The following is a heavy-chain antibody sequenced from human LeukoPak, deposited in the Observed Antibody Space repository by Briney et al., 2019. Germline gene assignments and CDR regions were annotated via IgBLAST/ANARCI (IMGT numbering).Heavy chain of an antibody. J-gene: IGHJ6*03. D-gene: IGHD3-10*01. Sequence: QPGGSLRLSCATSGFTFSSYGMHWVRQAPGKGLEWVAVISYDGSNKYYADSVKGRFTVSRDNAKNSLYLQMNSLRAEDTAVYYFAGGPDSYGSGSNVLAGDVCVKVTTVTV. CDR3: AGGPDSYGSGSNVLAGDV. CDR2: ISYDGSNK. CDR1: GFTFSSYG. V-gene: IGHV3-30*03.